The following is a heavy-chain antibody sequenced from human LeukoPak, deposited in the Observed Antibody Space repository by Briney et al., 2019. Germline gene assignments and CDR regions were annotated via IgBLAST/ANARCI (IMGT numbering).Heavy chain of an antibody. CDR2: ISAYNGNT. J-gene: IGHJ4*02. V-gene: IGHV1-18*01. CDR3: ARDGRVYYDSSGVAGSADGVFDY. D-gene: IGHD3-22*01. CDR1: GYTFTSYG. Sequence: ASVKVSCKASGYTFTSYGISWVRQAPGQGLEWMGWISAYNGNTNYAQKLQGRATMTTDTSTSTAYMELRSLRSDDTAVYYGARDGRVYYDSSGVAGSADGVFDYWGQGTLVTVSS.